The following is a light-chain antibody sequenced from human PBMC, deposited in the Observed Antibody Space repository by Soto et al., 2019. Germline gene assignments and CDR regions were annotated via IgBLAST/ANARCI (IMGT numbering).Light chain of an antibody. Sequence: AIRMTQSPSSFSASTGDRVTITCRASQGISSYLAWYQQKPGKAPKLLIYAASTLQSGVPSRFSGSGSGTDFTLTISCLQAEAFATYYCQQYYSYPRTFGQVTKLEIK. CDR2: AAS. V-gene: IGKV1-8*01. CDR1: QGISSY. J-gene: IGKJ2*01. CDR3: QQYYSYPRT.